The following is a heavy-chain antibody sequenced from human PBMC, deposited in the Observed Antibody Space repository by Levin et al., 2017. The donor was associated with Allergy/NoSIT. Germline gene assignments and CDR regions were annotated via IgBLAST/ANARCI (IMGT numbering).Heavy chain of an antibody. CDR1: GFTFSDYY. V-gene: IGHV3-11*03. D-gene: IGHD3-9*01. Sequence: LSLTCAASGFTFSDYYMSWIRQAPGKGLEWVSYISSSSSYTNYADSVKGRFTISRDNAKNSLYLQMNSLRAEDTAVYYCARTETNYDILTGYSPLYNWFDPWGQGTLVTVSS. J-gene: IGHJ5*02. CDR2: ISSSSSYT. CDR3: ARTETNYDILTGYSPLYNWFDP.